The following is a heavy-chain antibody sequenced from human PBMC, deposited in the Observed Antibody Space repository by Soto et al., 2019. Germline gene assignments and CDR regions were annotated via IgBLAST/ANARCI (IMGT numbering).Heavy chain of an antibody. V-gene: IGHV4-39*01. J-gene: IGHJ6*02. CDR1: GGSISSSSYY. Sequence: PSETLSLTCTVSGGSISSSSYYWGWIGQPPGKGLEWIGSIYYSGSTYYNPSLKSRVTISVDTSKNQFSLKLSSVTAADTAVYYCARPQIDRIVGPWGMDVWGQGTTVTVS. D-gene: IGHD1-26*01. CDR3: ARPQIDRIVGPWGMDV. CDR2: IYYSGST.